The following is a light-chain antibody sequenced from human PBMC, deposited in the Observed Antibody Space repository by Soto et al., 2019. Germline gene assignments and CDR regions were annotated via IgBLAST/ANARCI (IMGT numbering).Light chain of an antibody. V-gene: IGLV2-14*01. CDR3: SSYTSSSTLV. J-gene: IGLJ2*01. CDR1: RSDVGAYNY. CDR2: EVS. Sequence: QSALTQPASVSGSPGQSITISCTGTRSDVGAYNYVSWYQQHPGKAPKLMIYEVSNRPSGVSNRFSGSKSGNTASLTISGRQAEDEADYYCSSYTSSSTLVFGGGTKLTVL.